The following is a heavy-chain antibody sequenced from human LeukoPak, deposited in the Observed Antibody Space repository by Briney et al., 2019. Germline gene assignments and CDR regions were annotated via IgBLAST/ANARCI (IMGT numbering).Heavy chain of an antibody. J-gene: IGHJ3*01. Sequence: QPGGSLRLSCAASGFTFSTFRMHWVRQGPGKGPVWISAIKSDGTRTIYADSVKGRFTISRDNADNMVYLQMNGLRADDTAMYYCAKDFYTNSGGGWGQGTMVTVSS. D-gene: IGHD4-11*01. CDR2: IKSDGTRT. CDR3: AKDFYTNSGGG. V-gene: IGHV3-74*01. CDR1: GFTFSTFR.